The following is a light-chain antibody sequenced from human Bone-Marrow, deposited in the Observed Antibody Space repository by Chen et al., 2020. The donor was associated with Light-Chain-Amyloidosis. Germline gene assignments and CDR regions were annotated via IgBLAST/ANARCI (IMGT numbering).Light chain of an antibody. J-gene: IGKJ5*01. CDR3: QQRNNWPIT. CDR2: DAD. Sequence: EIVLTQSPATLSLSPGERATLSCRASQSVSNNLGWYQQKPGQAPRLLIYDADSRATGTPARFSGNGSETDFTLTVSSLAPEDFAVYYCQQRNNWPITFGQGTRLEFK. CDR1: QSVSNN. V-gene: IGKV3-11*01.